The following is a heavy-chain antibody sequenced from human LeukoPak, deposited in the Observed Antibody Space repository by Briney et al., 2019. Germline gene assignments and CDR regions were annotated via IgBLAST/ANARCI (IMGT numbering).Heavy chain of an antibody. CDR2: ISSSSSYI. V-gene: IGHV3-21*01. CDR3: ARDRAWFGELSGDY. Sequence: GGSLRLSCAASGFTFSSYAMNWVRQAPGKGLEWVSSISSSSSYIYYADSVKGRFTISRDNAKNSLYLQMNSLRAEDTAVYYCARDRAWFGELSGDYWGQGTLVTVSS. D-gene: IGHD3-10*01. CDR1: GFTFSSYA. J-gene: IGHJ4*02.